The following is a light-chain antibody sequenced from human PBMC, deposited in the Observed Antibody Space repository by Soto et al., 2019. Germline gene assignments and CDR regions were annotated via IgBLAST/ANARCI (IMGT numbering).Light chain of an antibody. V-gene: IGKV3-15*01. CDR3: QHRSSWPLT. CDR2: GAS. Sequence: EIVMTQSPATLSVSPGERATLSCRASQSVSSDLAWYHQKPGQAPRLLIYGASTRATGIPARFSGSGSGTEFTLTINSLQSEDFAVYYCQHRSSWPLTFGQGTKV. J-gene: IGKJ1*01. CDR1: QSVSSD.